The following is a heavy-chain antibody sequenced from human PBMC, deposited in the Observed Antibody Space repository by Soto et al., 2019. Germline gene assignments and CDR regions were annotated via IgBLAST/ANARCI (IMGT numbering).Heavy chain of an antibody. Sequence: ASVKVSCKASGYTFTSYGISWVRQAPGQGLEWMGWISAYNGNTNYAQKLQGRVTMTTDTSTSTAYVELRSLRSDDTAVYYCARDLLRRPGVVAATPYYYYGMDVWGQGTTVTVSS. CDR2: ISAYNGNT. D-gene: IGHD2-15*01. J-gene: IGHJ6*02. CDR1: GYTFTSYG. CDR3: ARDLLRRPGVVAATPYYYYGMDV. V-gene: IGHV1-18*01.